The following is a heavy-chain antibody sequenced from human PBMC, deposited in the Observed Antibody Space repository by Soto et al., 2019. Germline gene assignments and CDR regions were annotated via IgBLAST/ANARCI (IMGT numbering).Heavy chain of an antibody. CDR3: ARDQPGYSYGYGLGY. D-gene: IGHD5-18*01. CDR2: ISSSSSYI. J-gene: IGHJ4*02. Sequence: PGGSLRLSCAASGFTFSKYRMNWVRQAPGKGLEWVSSISSSSSYIYYADSVKGRFTISRDNAKNSLYLQMNSLRAEDTAVYYCARDQPGYSYGYGLGYWGQGTLVTVSS. V-gene: IGHV3-21*01. CDR1: GFTFSKYR.